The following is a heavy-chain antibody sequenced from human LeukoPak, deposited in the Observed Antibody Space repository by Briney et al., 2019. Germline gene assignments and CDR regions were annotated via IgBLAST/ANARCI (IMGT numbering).Heavy chain of an antibody. Sequence: GGSLRLSCAASGFIFSSYEMNWVRQAPGKGLEWISYIRSSGSAIYYADSVKGRFTISRDNAKNSLYLQMNSLRAEDTAVYYCASVGRQWLVFDYWGQGTLVTVSS. CDR3: ASVGRQWLVFDY. CDR2: IRSSGSAI. J-gene: IGHJ4*02. CDR1: GFIFSSYE. D-gene: IGHD6-19*01. V-gene: IGHV3-48*03.